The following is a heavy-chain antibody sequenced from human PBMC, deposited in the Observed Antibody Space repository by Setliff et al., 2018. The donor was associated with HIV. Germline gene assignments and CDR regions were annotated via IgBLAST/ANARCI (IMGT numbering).Heavy chain of an antibody. Sequence: PGGSLRLSCAVYGFTFRKYRMSWVRQAPGKGMEWVATINQDESEKYYFGSVKGRFTISRDNAKNSLYLQMNSLRAEDTAVYYCAKGYYGSGTFRYYYYYGMDVWGQGTTVTVSS. CDR3: AKGYYGSGTFRYYYYYGMDV. D-gene: IGHD3-10*01. CDR1: GFTFRKYR. CDR2: INQDESEK. J-gene: IGHJ6*02. V-gene: IGHV3-7*05.